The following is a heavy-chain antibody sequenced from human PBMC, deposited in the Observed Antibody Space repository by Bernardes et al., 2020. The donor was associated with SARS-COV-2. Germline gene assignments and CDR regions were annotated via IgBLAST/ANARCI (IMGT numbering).Heavy chain of an antibody. CDR3: ARRSANNWSHDY. V-gene: IGHV3-66*02. J-gene: IGHJ4*02. Sequence: GSLSLSCAASGFTVSSNYLTWVRPAPGKGLEWVSVIYRGGSTYYPDPVKGRFTISRDNSKNTLYLQMNSLRPEDTAVYYWARRSANNWSHDYWGQGALVTVSS. CDR2: IYRGGST. CDR1: GFTVSSNY. D-gene: IGHD1-1*01.